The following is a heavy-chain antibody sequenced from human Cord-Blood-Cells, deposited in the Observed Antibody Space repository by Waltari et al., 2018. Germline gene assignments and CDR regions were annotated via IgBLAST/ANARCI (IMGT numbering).Heavy chain of an antibody. CDR1: GYTITDYF. D-gene: IGHD7-27*01. V-gene: IGHV1-2*06. CDR2: INPNSGGT. Sequence: QVQLVQSGAEEKKPGASVKVSCKASGYTITDYFMPRVRQAPGQGLEWMGRINPNSGGTNYAQKFQGRVTMTRDTSISTAYMELSRLRSDDTAVYYCARGWGGTPFDYWGQGTLVTVSS. CDR3: ARGWGGTPFDY. J-gene: IGHJ4*02.